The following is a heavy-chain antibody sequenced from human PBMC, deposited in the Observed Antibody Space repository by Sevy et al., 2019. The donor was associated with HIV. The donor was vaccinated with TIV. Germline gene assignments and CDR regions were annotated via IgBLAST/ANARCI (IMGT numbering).Heavy chain of an antibody. CDR1: GFTFSTYW. CDR3: ARDNATVSRRGLRYYYYGTDV. CDR2: INEDGTEK. D-gene: IGHD2-2*01. Sequence: GGSLRLSCAASGFTFSTYWMSWFRQAPGKGLEWVANINEDGTEKFYVDSVKGRFTMSRDNAKNSLYLQMNSLRAEDAAVYYCARDNATVSRRGLRYYYYGTDVLGQGTTVTVSS. J-gene: IGHJ6*02. V-gene: IGHV3-7*01.